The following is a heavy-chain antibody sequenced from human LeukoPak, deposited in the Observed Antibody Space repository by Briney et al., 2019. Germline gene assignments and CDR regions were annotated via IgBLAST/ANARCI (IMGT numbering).Heavy chain of an antibody. CDR3: TREITMVRGVIISPYFDY. CDR2: IRSKAYGGTT. CDR1: GFTFGDYA. D-gene: IGHD3-10*01. Sequence: GGSLGLSCTASGFTFGDYAMSWVRQAPGKGLEWVGFIRSKAYGGTTEYAASVKGRFTISRDDSKSIAYLQMNSLKTEDTAVYYCTREITMVRGVIISPYFDYWGQGTLVTVSS. J-gene: IGHJ4*02. V-gene: IGHV3-49*04.